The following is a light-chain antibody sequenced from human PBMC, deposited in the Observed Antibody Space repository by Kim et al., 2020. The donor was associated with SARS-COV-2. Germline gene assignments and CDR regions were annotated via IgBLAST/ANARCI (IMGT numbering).Light chain of an antibody. J-gene: IGLJ2*01. CDR1: NIGSKH. Sequence: SYELTQPLSVSVALGQTARITCGGNNIGSKHVHWYQQKPGQAPVLVIYGDSNRPSGIPERFSGSNSGNTATLTISRAQAGDEADYYCQVWDSSTAHYVFG. V-gene: IGLV3-9*01. CDR2: GDS. CDR3: QVWDSSTAHYV.